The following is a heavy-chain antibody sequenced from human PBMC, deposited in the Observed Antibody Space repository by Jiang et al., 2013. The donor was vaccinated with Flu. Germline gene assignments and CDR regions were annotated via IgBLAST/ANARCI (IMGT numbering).Heavy chain of an antibody. CDR2: IKSKTDGGTT. V-gene: IGHV3-15*01. CDR3: TTEDYYYGMDV. CDR1: GFTFSNAW. Sequence: VQLVESGGGLVKPGGSLRLSCAAPGFTFSNAWMSWVRQAPGKGLEWVGRIKSKTDGGTTDYAAPVKGRFTISRDDSKNTLYLQMNSLKTEDTAVYYCTTEDYYYGMDVWGQGTTVTVSS. J-gene: IGHJ6*02.